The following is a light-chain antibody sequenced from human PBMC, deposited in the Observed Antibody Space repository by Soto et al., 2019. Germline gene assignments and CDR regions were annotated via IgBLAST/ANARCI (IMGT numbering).Light chain of an antibody. CDR1: QSVSSN. V-gene: IGKV3-15*01. CDR3: QQRSNWPGT. J-gene: IGKJ1*01. CDR2: GAS. Sequence: EILMTQSPATLSVSPGERATLSCRASQSVSSNLAWYQQKPGQAPRLLIYGASTRATGIPARFSGSGSGTEFTLTISSLQSEDFAVYYCQQRSNWPGTFGQGTKVDIK.